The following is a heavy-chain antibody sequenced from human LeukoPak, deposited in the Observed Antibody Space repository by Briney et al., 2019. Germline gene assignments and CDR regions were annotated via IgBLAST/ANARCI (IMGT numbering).Heavy chain of an antibody. CDR2: INPSGGST. CDR1: GYTFTSYY. CDR3: ARFYSGYGNYYYYMDV. V-gene: IGHV1-46*01. D-gene: IGHD5-12*01. Sequence: ASVKVSCKASGYTFTSYYMHWVRQAPGQGLEWMGIINPSGGSTSYAQKFQGRVTMTRDMSTSTVYMELSSLRSDDTAMYYCARFYSGYGNYYYYMDVWAKGPRSPSP. J-gene: IGHJ6*03.